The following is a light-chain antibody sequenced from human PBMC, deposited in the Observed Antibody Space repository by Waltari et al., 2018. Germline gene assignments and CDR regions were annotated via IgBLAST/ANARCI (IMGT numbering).Light chain of an antibody. CDR2: KAS. J-gene: IGKJ2*01. CDR1: QSISTW. CDR3: QQYNSDSHS. Sequence: DIQMTQSPSSLSASVGDKVTITCRASQSISTWLAWFQLKPGKAPKLLIYKASNLDSGVPSRFSGSGSGTEFTLTISSLLPEDFATYYCQQYNSDSHSFGQGTRLEIK. V-gene: IGKV1-5*03.